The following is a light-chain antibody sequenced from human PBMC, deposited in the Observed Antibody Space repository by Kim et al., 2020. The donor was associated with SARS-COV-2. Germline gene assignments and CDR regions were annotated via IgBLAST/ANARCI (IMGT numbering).Light chain of an antibody. CDR1: QSVLHTYKNKND. Sequence: AIIHCKSSQSVLHTYKNKNDLAGYQQKPGQPPKVVLYWASTRESGVPDRFSGSGSGTDFTLTISSLQAEDVAVYYCQQYYDKPPTFGQGTKVDIK. J-gene: IGKJ1*01. CDR3: QQYYDKPPT. CDR2: WAS. V-gene: IGKV4-1*01.